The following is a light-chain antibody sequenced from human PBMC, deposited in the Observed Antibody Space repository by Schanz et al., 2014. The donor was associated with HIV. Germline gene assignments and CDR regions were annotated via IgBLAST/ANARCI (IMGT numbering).Light chain of an antibody. Sequence: DIQLTQSPSSLSASVGDRVTITCRVSQGISSSLAWYQQRPGKAPKVLIYAASSLQRGAPSRFSGSGSGTEFTLTISSLQPEDFATYYCQQYNNYPLTFGLGTKVAIK. J-gene: IGKJ1*01. V-gene: IGKV1-9*01. CDR2: AAS. CDR3: QQYNNYPLT. CDR1: QGISSS.